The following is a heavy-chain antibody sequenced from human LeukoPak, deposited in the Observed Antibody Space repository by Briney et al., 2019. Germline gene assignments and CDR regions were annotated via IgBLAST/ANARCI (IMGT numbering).Heavy chain of an antibody. Sequence: PGGSLRLSCTTSGFTFGNFPITWVRQAPGKGLEWVGYIRAKDYGGTTEYAAAVKGRFTISRDDSKGIGYLQMNDLQSDDTGVYYCTRGSSRFEYWGQGTLVTVSS. V-gene: IGHV3-49*02. D-gene: IGHD2-2*01. CDR1: GFTFGNFP. CDR2: IRAKDYGGTT. CDR3: TRGSSRFEY. J-gene: IGHJ4*02.